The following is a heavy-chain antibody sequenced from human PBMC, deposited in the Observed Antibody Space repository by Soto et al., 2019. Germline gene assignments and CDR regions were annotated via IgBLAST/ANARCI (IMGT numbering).Heavy chain of an antibody. Sequence: SETLSLTCTVSGGSMSSYYWTWLRQSPGRGLEWIGYISYSGSTYYYPSLKSRVTISADTSKNQFALRMNSMIAADTAVYYCARADPDASVGYWGQGTLVTVSS. CDR2: ISYSGST. V-gene: IGHV4-59*01. CDR1: GGSMSSYY. J-gene: IGHJ4*02. CDR3: ARADPDASVGY. D-gene: IGHD2-15*01.